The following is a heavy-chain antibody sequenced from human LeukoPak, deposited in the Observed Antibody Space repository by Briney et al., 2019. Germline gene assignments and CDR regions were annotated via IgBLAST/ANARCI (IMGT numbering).Heavy chain of an antibody. Sequence: GGSLRLSCTASGFTLSRFCMSWVRQGPGKGLEWVANIKEDGSETYYVDSVKGRCTISRDNAKNSLYLQVNSLRAEDTAVYYCARDESDSCDNWGQGTLVTVSS. CDR2: IKEDGSET. CDR3: ARDESDSCDN. D-gene: IGHD4-11*01. CDR1: GFTLSRFC. J-gene: IGHJ4*02. V-gene: IGHV3-7*05.